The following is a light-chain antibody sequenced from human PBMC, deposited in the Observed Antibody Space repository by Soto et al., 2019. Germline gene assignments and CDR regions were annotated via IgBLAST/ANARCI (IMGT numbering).Light chain of an antibody. CDR1: SSDVGGYNY. CDR2: DVS. CDR3: NSYTSSSTYV. Sequence: QSVLTQPASVSGSPGQSITISCTGTSSDVGGYNYVSWYQQHPGKAPKLMIYDVSNRPSGISNRFSGSKSGNTASLTISVLQAEDEAYYYCNSYTSSSTYVFGTGTKLTVL. J-gene: IGLJ1*01. V-gene: IGLV2-14*01.